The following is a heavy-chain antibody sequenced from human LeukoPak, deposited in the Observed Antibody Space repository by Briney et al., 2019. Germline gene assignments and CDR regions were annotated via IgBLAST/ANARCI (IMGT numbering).Heavy chain of an antibody. D-gene: IGHD2-15*01. CDR3: ARAPVTSCRGAFCYPFDY. V-gene: IGHV3-53*01. Sequence: GGSLRLSCAASGFTVSSNYMSWVRQAPGKGLEWVSVIYSGGSTYYADSVRGRLTISRDNSKNTVYLQMNSLRAEDAAVYYCARAPVTSCRGAFCYPFDYWGPGILVTVSS. CDR1: GFTVSSNY. CDR2: IYSGGST. J-gene: IGHJ4*02.